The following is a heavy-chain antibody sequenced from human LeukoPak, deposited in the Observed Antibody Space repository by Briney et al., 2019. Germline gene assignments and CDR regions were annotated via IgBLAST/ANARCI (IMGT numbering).Heavy chain of an antibody. Sequence: GGSLRLSCAASGFTFSNYWMHWVRQAPGKGLVCVSRISGDGTTTDYADPVRGRFTISRDNAKNTLYLEMNSLRADDTAVYYCATVSGGYWGQGTLVTVSS. CDR2: ISGDGTTT. CDR3: ATVSGGY. D-gene: IGHD5/OR15-5a*01. CDR1: GFTFSNYW. J-gene: IGHJ4*02. V-gene: IGHV3-74*01.